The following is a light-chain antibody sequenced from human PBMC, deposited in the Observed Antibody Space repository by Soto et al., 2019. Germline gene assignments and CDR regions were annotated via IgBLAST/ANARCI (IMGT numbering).Light chain of an antibody. Sequence: DIQMTQSPSSLSASVGDRVTITCQASQDINKNLIWYQQKPGKAPKLLIYDASDLETGVPSRFSGSGSGTGFTFTISSLQPEDFATYYCQQSYITPTFGQGTRLEIK. CDR1: QDINKN. CDR3: QQSYITPT. J-gene: IGKJ5*01. CDR2: DAS. V-gene: IGKV1-33*01.